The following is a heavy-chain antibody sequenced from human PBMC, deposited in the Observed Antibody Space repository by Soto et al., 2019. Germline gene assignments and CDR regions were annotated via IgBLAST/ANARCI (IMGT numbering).Heavy chain of an antibody. CDR2: IWYDGSNK. J-gene: IGHJ4*02. CDR3: GYCSGGSCYYFDY. V-gene: IGHV3-33*01. CDR1: GFTFSSYG. D-gene: IGHD2-15*01. Sequence: GGSLRLSCAASGFTFSSYGMHWVRQAPGKGLEWVAVIWYDGSNKYYAESVKGRFTISRDNSKNTLYLQMNSLRADDTAVYYCGYCSGGSCYYFDYWGQGTLVTVSS.